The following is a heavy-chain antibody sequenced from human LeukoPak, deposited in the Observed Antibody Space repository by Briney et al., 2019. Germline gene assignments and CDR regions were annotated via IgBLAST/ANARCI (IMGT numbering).Heavy chain of an antibody. J-gene: IGHJ4*02. CDR1: GGSISSYY. CDR3: AGGGSYRRFDY. Sequence: SETLSLTCTVSGGSISSYYWSWIRQPPGKGLEWIGYIYYSGSTNYNPSLKRRVTISVDTSKNQFSLKLSSVTAADTAVYYCAGGGSYRRFDYWGQGTLVTVSS. CDR2: IYYSGST. D-gene: IGHD3-16*02. V-gene: IGHV4-59*01.